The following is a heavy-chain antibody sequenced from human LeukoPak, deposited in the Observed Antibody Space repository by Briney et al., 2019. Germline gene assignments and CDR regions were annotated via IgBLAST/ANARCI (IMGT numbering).Heavy chain of an antibody. V-gene: IGHV4-39*01. D-gene: IGHD3-9*01. CDR3: ARRAEYDILTGYPYYFDY. CDR2: IYYSGST. CDR1: GGSISSSSYY. J-gene: IGHJ4*02. Sequence: PSETLSLTCTVSGGSISSSSYYWGWIRQPPGKGLEWIGSIYYSGSTYYNPSLKSRVTISVDTSKNQFSLKLSSVTAADTAVYYCARRAEYDILTGYPYYFDYWGQGTLVTVSS.